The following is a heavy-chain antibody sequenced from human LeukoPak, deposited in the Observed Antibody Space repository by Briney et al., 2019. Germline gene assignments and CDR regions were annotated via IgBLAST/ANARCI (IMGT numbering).Heavy chain of an antibody. D-gene: IGHD6-19*01. J-gene: IGHJ6*03. CDR3: ARDVSSGWYPSYYYMDV. Sequence: SETLSLTCTVSGGSISSYYWSWIRQPAGKGLEWIGYIYYSGSTNYNPSLKSRVTISVDTSKNQFSLKLSSVTAADTAVYYCARDVSSGWYPSYYYMDVWGKGTTVTVSS. CDR2: IYYSGST. CDR1: GGSISSYY. V-gene: IGHV4-59*12.